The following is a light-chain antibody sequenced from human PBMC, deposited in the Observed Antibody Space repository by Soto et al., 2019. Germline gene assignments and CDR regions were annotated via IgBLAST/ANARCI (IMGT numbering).Light chain of an antibody. CDR1: QSVSSSY. Sequence: EIVLTQPPGTLSFSPGEIATLSCTAIQSVSSSYSAWYQKKPGQAPRLLIYGASSMATGIQDRFSGSGSGTDFTISISRLEPADFALYSCQQFGSSPITFDQVTRLAIK. V-gene: IGKV3-20*01. CDR2: GAS. CDR3: QQFGSSPIT. J-gene: IGKJ5*01.